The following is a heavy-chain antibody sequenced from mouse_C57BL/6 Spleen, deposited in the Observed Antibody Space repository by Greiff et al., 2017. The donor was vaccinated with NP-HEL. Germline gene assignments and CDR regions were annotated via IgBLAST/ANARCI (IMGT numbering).Heavy chain of an antibody. J-gene: IGHJ3*01. V-gene: IGHV7-3*01. Sequence: EVKLMESGGGLVQPGGSLSLSCAASGFTFTDYYMSWVRQPPGKALEWLGFIRNKANGYTTEYSASVKGRFTISRDNSQSILYLQMNALRAEDSATYYCASSPYGPFAYWGQGTLVTVSA. CDR2: IRNKANGYTT. CDR3: ASSPYGPFAY. D-gene: IGHD1-1*02. CDR1: GFTFTDYY.